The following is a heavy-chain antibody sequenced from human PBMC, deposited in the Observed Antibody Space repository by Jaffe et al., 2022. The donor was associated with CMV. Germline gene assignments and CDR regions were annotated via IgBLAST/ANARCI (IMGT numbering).Heavy chain of an antibody. CDR3: ARDDLDYYDSSGFFDY. CDR2: ISSSGSTI. Sequence: EVQLVESGGGLVQPGGSLRLSCAASGFTFSSYEMNWVRQAPGKGLEWVSYISSSGSTIYYADSVKGRFTISRDNAKNSLYLQMNSLRAEDTAVYYCARDDLDYYDSSGFFDYWGQGTLVTVSS. D-gene: IGHD3-22*01. CDR1: GFTFSSYE. V-gene: IGHV3-48*03. J-gene: IGHJ4*02.